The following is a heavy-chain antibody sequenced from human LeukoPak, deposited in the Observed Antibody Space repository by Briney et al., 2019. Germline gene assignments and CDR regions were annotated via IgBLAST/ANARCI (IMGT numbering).Heavy chain of an antibody. Sequence: ASVKVSCKASGYTFTSYDINWVRQATGQGLEWMGWMNPNSGNTGYAQKFQGRVTITRNTSISTAYMELSSLRSEDTAVYYCARGNRGPRVFFVVVPAAHNWFDPWGQGTLVTVSS. CDR3: ARGNRGPRVFFVVVPAAHNWFDP. CDR1: GYTFTSYD. D-gene: IGHD2-2*01. CDR2: MNPNSGNT. J-gene: IGHJ5*02. V-gene: IGHV1-8*03.